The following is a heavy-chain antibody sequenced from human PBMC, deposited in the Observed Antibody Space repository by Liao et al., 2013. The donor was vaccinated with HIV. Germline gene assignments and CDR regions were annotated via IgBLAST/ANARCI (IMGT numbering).Heavy chain of an antibody. V-gene: IGHV4-34*02. Sequence: QVQLQQWGAGLLKPSETLSLTCAVYGGPFRDYFWTWIRQSPGKGLEWIGDIHHSGSTNYNPSLKSRVTISVDTSKNQFSLRLNSVTAADTAVYYCARVRRHSGPGRYVHYFYYYMDVWGKGTTVTVSS. J-gene: IGHJ6*03. CDR1: GGPFRDYF. CDR2: IHHSGST. D-gene: IGHD3-10*01. CDR3: ARVRRHSGPGRYVHYFYYYMDV.